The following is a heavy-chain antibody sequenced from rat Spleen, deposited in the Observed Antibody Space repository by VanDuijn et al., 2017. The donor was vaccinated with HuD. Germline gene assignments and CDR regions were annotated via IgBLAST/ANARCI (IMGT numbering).Heavy chain of an antibody. CDR2: ISYDGGDT. Sequence: EVQLVESGGGLVQPGRSMKLSCAASGFTFSNYDMAWVRQAPTKGLEWVASISYDGGDTYFRDSVKGRFTISRDNAKSSLYLQMDSLRSEDTATYYCTRHDDYWGQGVMVTVSS. D-gene: IGHD1-7*01. V-gene: IGHV5-20*01. CDR3: TRHDDY. J-gene: IGHJ2*01. CDR1: GFTFSNYD.